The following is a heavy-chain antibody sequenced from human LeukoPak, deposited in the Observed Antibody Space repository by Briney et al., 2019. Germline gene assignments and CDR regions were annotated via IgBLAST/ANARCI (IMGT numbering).Heavy chain of an antibody. Sequence: SETLSLTCAVYGGSFSGYYWSWIRQPPGKGLEWIGEINHSGSTNYNPSLKSRVTISVDTSKNQFSLKLSSVTAADTAAYYCARGRTPAAAITNWGQGTLVTVSS. J-gene: IGHJ4*02. CDR3: ARGRTPAAAITN. V-gene: IGHV4-34*01. CDR2: INHSGST. CDR1: GGSFSGYY. D-gene: IGHD2-2*01.